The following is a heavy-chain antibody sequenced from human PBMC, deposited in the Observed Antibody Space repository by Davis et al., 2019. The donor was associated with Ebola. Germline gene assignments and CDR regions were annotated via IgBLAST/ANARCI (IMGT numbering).Heavy chain of an antibody. J-gene: IGHJ6*03. CDR1: GGSISRGGSY. D-gene: IGHD3-22*01. CDR2: IYYSGST. Sequence: PSETLSLTCTVSGGSISRGGSYWTWIRQHPGKGLEWIGYIYYSGSTYYKPSLKSRVTISLDTSKNQFSLNLYSVTAADTAVYYCARDLRYDSSGYGYYSYMDVWGKGTTVTVSS. CDR3: ARDLRYDSSGYGYYSYMDV. V-gene: IGHV4-31*03.